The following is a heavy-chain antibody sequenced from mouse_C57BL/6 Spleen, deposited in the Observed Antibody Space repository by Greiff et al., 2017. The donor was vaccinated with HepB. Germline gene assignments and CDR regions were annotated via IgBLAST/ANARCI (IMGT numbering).Heavy chain of an antibody. CDR2: IDPETGGT. J-gene: IGHJ4*01. Sequence: VKLQESGAELVRPGASVTLSCKASGYTFTDYEMHWVKQTPVHGLEWIGAIDPETGGTAYNQKFKGKAILTADKSSSTAYMELRSLTSEDSAVYYCTRRGYYYSNYMDYWGQGTSVTVSS. V-gene: IGHV1-15*01. CDR1: GYTFTDYE. D-gene: IGHD2-5*01. CDR3: TRRGYYYSNYMDY.